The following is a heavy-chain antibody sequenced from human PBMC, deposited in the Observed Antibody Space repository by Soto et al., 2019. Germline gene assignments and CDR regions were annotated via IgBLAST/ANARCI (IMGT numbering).Heavy chain of an antibody. CDR3: ARRSFTIFGGVGPCLDV. J-gene: IGHJ6*04. V-gene: IGHV3-48*02. CDR1: GFTFSSYS. CDR2: ISSSSSTI. D-gene: IGHD3-3*01. Sequence: GGSLRLSCAASGFTFSSYSMNWVRQAPGKGLEWVSYISSSSSTIYYADSVKGRFTISRDNAKNSLYLQMNSLRDEDTAVYYCARRSFTIFGGVGPCLDVWGKGTTFTGAS.